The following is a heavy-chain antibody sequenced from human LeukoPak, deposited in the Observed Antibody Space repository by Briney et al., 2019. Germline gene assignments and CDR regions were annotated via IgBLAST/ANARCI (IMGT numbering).Heavy chain of an antibody. D-gene: IGHD2-2*02. V-gene: IGHV3-30*18. CDR1: GFIFGDYG. CDR2: ISYDGNKK. J-gene: IGHJ4*02. CDR3: AKDSQGRIVVVPAAINS. Sequence: GGSLRLSCEVSGFIFGDYGMHWVRQAPGKGLERVAVISYDGNKKYYADSVKGRFTISRDNSKNTVYMQMNSLRAEDTAVYYCAKDSQGRIVVVPAAINSWGQGTLVTVSS.